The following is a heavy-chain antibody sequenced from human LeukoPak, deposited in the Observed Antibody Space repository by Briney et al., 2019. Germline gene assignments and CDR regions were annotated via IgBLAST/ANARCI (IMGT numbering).Heavy chain of an antibody. D-gene: IGHD3-10*01. V-gene: IGHV1-69*13. CDR1: GGTFSSYA. CDR3: ARAGFGGFGVYYYYMDV. J-gene: IGHJ6*03. Sequence: SVKVSCKASGGTFSSYAISWVRQAPRQGLEWMGGIIPIFGTANYAQKFQGRVTITADESTSTAYMELSSLRSEDTAVYYCARAGFGGFGVYYYYMDVWGKGTTVTVSS. CDR2: IIPIFGTA.